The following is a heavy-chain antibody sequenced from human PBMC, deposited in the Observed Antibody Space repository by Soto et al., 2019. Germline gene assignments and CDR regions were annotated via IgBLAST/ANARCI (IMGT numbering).Heavy chain of an antibody. CDR3: ARHEDVDTAMVDWFDP. J-gene: IGHJ5*02. Sequence: SETLSLTCTVSGGSISSSSHYWGWIRQPPGKGLEWIGSIYYSGSTYYNPSLKSRVTISVDTPKNQFSLKLSSVTAADPAVYYCARHEDVDTAMVDWFDPWGQGTLVTVSS. D-gene: IGHD5-18*01. CDR2: IYYSGST. CDR1: GGSISSSSHY. V-gene: IGHV4-39*01.